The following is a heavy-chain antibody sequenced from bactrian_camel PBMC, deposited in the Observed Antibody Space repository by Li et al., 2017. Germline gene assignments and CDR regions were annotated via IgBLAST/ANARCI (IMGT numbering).Heavy chain of an antibody. CDR2: VDRDGTA. CDR3: AAVRQEWWLGCLTAPHNI. J-gene: IGHJ4*01. Sequence: HVQLVESGGGSVQAGGSLRLSCAASGYTPRTYCMSWFRQVPGKEREAIAGVDRDGTADYVDSVKGRFTVSEDKAKKTLILQMNNLKPEDTAMYYCAAVRQEWWLGCLTAPHNIWGQGTQVTVS. V-gene: IGHV3S9*01. CDR1: GYTPRTYC. D-gene: IGHD1*01.